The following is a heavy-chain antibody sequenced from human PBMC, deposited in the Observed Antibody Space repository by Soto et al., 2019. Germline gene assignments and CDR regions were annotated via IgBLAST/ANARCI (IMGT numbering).Heavy chain of an antibody. D-gene: IGHD3-10*01. CDR2: AYYSGKT. CDR3: ARGARFGDRRYMDV. V-gene: IGHV4-59*12. CDR1: GGSISSFY. J-gene: IGHJ6*03. Sequence: SETLSLTCTVSGGSISSFYWFWIRQSPGRGLEWIGYAYYSGKTNYNPSLESRVTISVDTSENQFSLKLNSVTAADTAVYYCARGARFGDRRYMDVWGKGTTVTVSS.